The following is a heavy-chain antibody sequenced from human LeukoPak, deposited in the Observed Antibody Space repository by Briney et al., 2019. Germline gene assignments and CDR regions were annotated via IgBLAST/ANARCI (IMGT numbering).Heavy chain of an antibody. CDR1: GYTLTGLS. D-gene: IGHD3-9*01. V-gene: IGHV1-24*01. Sequence: ASVKVSCKLSGYTLTGLSMHWVRQAPGKGLEWMGGFDPEDGETIYAQKFQGRVTMTEDTSTDTAYMELSSLRSEDTAVYYCAAPLLDPFDYWGQGTLVTVSS. CDR2: FDPEDGET. CDR3: AAPLLDPFDY. J-gene: IGHJ4*02.